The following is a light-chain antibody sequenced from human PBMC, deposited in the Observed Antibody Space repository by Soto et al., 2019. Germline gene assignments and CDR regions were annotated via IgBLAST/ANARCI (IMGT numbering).Light chain of an antibody. V-gene: IGKV1-5*03. CDR1: QSINTW. Sequence: DIQMTQSPSTLSASVGDRVTITCRASQSINTWLAWYQQKPGKAPRFLIYQASSLESGVPSRFSSSEFRTESTHTTSNQQPDNSATYNCQQYKSYSTCGQGTKLETK. CDR2: QAS. J-gene: IGKJ2*01. CDR3: QQYKSYST.